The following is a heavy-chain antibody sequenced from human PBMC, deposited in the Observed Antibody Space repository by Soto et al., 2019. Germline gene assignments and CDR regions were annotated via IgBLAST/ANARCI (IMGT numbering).Heavy chain of an antibody. D-gene: IGHD6-19*01. J-gene: IGHJ6*03. CDR1: GFSLSNSKVG. V-gene: IGHV2-26*01. CDR3: ARILFGRSVAGGYFYMDV. CDR2: IFSNDEK. Sequence: HVTLKESGPVLVKPTETLTLTCTVSGFSLSNSKVGVSWIRQPPGKALEWLAHIFSNDEKSYRTSLKSRLTISEDTSKSQVVLTMTNVDPVDTATYYCARILFGRSVAGGYFYMDVWGKGTTVTVSS.